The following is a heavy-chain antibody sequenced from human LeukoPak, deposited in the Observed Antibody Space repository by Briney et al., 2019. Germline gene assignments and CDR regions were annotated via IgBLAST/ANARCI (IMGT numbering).Heavy chain of an antibody. CDR1: RFTFSDYY. CDR2: IYSGGST. Sequence: GGSLRLSCAASRFTFSDYYMSWVRQAPGKGLEWVSVIYSGGSTYYADSVKGRFTISRDNSKNTLYLQMNSLGAEDTAVYYCARDVGGSGSYLKSDYWGQGTLVTVSS. V-gene: IGHV3-53*01. CDR3: ARDVGGSGSYLKSDY. D-gene: IGHD3-10*01. J-gene: IGHJ4*02.